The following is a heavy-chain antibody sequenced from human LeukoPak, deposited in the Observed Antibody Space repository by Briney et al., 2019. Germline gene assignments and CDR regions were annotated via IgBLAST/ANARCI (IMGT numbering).Heavy chain of an antibody. V-gene: IGHV4-31*03. J-gene: IGHJ3*02. CDR1: GGSISSGGYY. Sequence: SQTLSLTCTVSGGSISSGGYYGSWIRQHPGKGLEWIGYIYYSGSTYYNPSLKSRVAISVDTSKNQFSLKLSSVTAADTAVYYCARRRAYYDSSGYYDKTNDAFDIWGQGTMVTVSS. D-gene: IGHD3-22*01. CDR2: IYYSGST. CDR3: ARRRAYYDSSGYYDKTNDAFDI.